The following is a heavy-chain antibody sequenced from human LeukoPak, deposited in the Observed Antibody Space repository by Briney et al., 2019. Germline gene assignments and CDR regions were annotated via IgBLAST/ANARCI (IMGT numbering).Heavy chain of an antibody. Sequence: PSETLSLTCAVSGGSISSSGYYWGWIRQPPGKGLEWIGYIHYSGSTNYNPSLTSRVTISVDTSKKQFSLRLSSVTAADTAVYYCASSDWNYARWGQGTLVTVSS. CDR1: GGSISSSGYY. V-gene: IGHV4-61*05. D-gene: IGHD1-7*01. J-gene: IGHJ4*02. CDR3: ASSDWNYAR. CDR2: IHYSGST.